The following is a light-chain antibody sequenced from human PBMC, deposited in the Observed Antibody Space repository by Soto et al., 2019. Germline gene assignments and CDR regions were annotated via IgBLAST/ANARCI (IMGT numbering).Light chain of an antibody. V-gene: IGKV4-1*01. Sequence: DIVMTQSPEYLAVSLGERATINCRSSQSILYSSNNKNLIAWYQQKPGQPPKLLIYWASTRQSGVPDRFSGSGSGRDFTLTISSLQAEDVAVYYCQQCYSPPRYTFGQGTRLGIK. CDR2: WAS. CDR1: QSILYSSNNKNL. J-gene: IGKJ2*01. CDR3: QQCYSPPRYT.